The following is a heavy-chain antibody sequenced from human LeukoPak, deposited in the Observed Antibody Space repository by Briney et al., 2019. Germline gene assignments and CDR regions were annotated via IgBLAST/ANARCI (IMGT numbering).Heavy chain of an antibody. CDR1: GGSVSSSTYY. CDR2: IYSGST. J-gene: IGHJ5*02. D-gene: IGHD3-22*01. V-gene: IGHV4-39*07. Sequence: SETLSLTCTVSGGSVSSSTYYCGWIRQPPGKELELIGTIYSGSTYYNPSLKSRVTISVDPSKNQFSLKLSSVTAADTAVYFCARDAAGEGRLVITWFDPWGQGTLVTVSS. CDR3: ARDAAGEGRLVITWFDP.